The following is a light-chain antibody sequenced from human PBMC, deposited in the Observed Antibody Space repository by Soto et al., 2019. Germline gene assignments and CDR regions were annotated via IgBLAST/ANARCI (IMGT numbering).Light chain of an antibody. CDR2: AAS. J-gene: IGKJ4*01. CDR1: QSVYSN. Sequence: EIVVTQSPAALSVSPGERVALSCRASQSVYSNLAWYKQNPGQAPRLLMYAASTRATGIPARFSGSGSGTEFTLTISGLQSEDFAVYYCQQYSSWPLTFGGGTRVEIK. V-gene: IGKV3-15*01. CDR3: QQYSSWPLT.